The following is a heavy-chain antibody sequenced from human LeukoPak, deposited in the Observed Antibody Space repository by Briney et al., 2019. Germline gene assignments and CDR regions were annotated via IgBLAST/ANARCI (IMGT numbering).Heavy chain of an antibody. CDR1: GDSIRRNY. Sequence: PSETLSLTCGISGDSIRRNYWSWIRQPPGKGLEWIGYIHYSGNTNYNPSLKSRVSISVDTSKNQFSLKLTSVTAADTAVYYRAAYRSGTHYNSYYFDDWGQGTLVIVSS. CDR2: IHYSGNT. CDR3: AAYRSGTHYNSYYFDD. V-gene: IGHV4-59*08. J-gene: IGHJ4*02. D-gene: IGHD3-10*01.